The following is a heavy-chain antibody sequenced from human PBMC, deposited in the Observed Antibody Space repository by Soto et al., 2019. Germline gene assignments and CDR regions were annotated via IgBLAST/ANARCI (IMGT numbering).Heavy chain of an antibody. CDR2: AHSTGST. Sequence: SETLSLTCTVSGGSISTNRYYGGWIRQPPGKGLEWIGCAHSTGSTYYNPSLKSRVTIYVDTSKSQFSLKLTSVTAADTAVYYCASGSTVTTGDFWGQGTLVTVSS. V-gene: IGHV4-39*01. J-gene: IGHJ4*02. CDR3: ASGSTVTTGDF. CDR1: GGSISTNRYY. D-gene: IGHD4-17*01.